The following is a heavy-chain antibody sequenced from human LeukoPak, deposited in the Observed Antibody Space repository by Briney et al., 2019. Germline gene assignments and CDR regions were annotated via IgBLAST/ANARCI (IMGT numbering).Heavy chain of an antibody. CDR2: INSDGGST. CDR3: ARRIQGMAPYYFDY. D-gene: IGHD5-24*01. Sequence: QPGGSLRLSCTASGFNLSSYWMHWVRQAPGKGLVWVSRINSDGGSTSYADSVKGRFTISRDNAKNTLYLQMSSLRAEDTAVYYCARRIQGMAPYYFDYWGQGTLVTVSS. V-gene: IGHV3-74*01. CDR1: GFNLSSYW. J-gene: IGHJ4*02.